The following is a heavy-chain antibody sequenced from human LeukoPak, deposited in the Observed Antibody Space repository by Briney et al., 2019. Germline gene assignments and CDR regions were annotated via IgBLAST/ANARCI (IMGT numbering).Heavy chain of an antibody. CDR1: GFTFSSYS. CDR3: ARDRQQLVQDC. V-gene: IGHV3-21*01. D-gene: IGHD6-13*01. CDR2: ISSSSSYI. J-gene: IGHJ4*02. Sequence: SGGSLRLSCAASGFTFSSYSMNWVRQAPGKGLEWVSSISSSSSYIYYADSVKGRFTISRDNAKNSLYLQMNSLRAEDTAVYYCARDRQQLVQDCWGQGTLVTVSS.